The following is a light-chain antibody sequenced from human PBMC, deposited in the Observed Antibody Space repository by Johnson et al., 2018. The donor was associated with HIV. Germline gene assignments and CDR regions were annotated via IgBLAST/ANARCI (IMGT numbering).Light chain of an antibody. CDR3: GTWDSSLSAYV. Sequence: QSVLTQAPSVSAAPGQKVTISCSGRTSTLGNNYVSWYQQLPRGAPKLLIYENNKRPSGIPDRFSGSKSGTSATLDITGLQSGDEADYYCGTWDSSLSAYVFGNGTKVTVL. V-gene: IGLV1-51*02. CDR1: TSTLGNNY. CDR2: ENN. J-gene: IGLJ1*01.